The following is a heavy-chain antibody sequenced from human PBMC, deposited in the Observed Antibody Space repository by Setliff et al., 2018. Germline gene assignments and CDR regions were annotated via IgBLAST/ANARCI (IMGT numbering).Heavy chain of an antibody. Sequence: ASVKVSCKASGYMFKRYGINWMRQAPGQGFEWMGWISPYNDNTKSAQKFQDRITMTTDTTTSTSYMELRSLRSDDTAVYYCERLVRYCSTTSCQRTSGDDFWGLGTLVTVSS. CDR3: ERLVRYCSTTSCQRTSGDDF. J-gene: IGHJ4*02. CDR2: ISPYNDNT. CDR1: GYMFKRYG. V-gene: IGHV1-18*04. D-gene: IGHD2-2*01.